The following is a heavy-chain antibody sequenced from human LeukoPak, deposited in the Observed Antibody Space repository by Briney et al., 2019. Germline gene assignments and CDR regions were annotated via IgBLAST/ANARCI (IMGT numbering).Heavy chain of an antibody. Sequence: NASETLSLTCAVYGGSFSGYYWSWIRQPPGKGLEWIGEINHSGSTNYNPSLKSRATISVDTSKNQFSLKLSSVTAADTAVYYCARGVLLWFGELSSDAFDIWGQGTMVTVSS. CDR1: GGSFSGYY. CDR2: INHSGST. CDR3: ARGVLLWFGELSSDAFDI. V-gene: IGHV4-34*01. J-gene: IGHJ3*02. D-gene: IGHD3-10*01.